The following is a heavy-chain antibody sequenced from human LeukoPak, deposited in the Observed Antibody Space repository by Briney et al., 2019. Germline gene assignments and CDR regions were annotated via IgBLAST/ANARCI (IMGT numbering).Heavy chain of an antibody. CDR2: IRYDGSNK. Sequence: GGSLRLSCAASGFTFSSYGMHWVRQAPGKGLEWVAFIRYDGSNKYYADSVKGRFTISRDNSKNTLYLQMNSLRAEDTAVYYCAKGRDGYNSQTRNPDYWGQGTLVTVSS. J-gene: IGHJ4*02. D-gene: IGHD5-24*01. CDR1: GFTFSSYG. CDR3: AKGRDGYNSQTRNPDY. V-gene: IGHV3-30*02.